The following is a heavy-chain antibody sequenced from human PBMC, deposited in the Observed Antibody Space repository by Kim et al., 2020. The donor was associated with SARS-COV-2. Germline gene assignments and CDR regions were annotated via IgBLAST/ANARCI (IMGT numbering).Heavy chain of an antibody. Sequence: DYAVSVKSRITNRPDTSKNQFSLQLNSVTPEDTAVYYCARLSAGVTSRDYWGQGTLVTVSS. CDR3: ARLSAGVTSRDY. J-gene: IGHJ4*02. D-gene: IGHD3-10*01. V-gene: IGHV6-1*01.